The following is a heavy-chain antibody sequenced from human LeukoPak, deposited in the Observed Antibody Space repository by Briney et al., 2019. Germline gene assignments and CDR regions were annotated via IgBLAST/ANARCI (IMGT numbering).Heavy chain of an antibody. V-gene: IGHV4-4*07. D-gene: IGHD1-14*01. CDR2: IYTSGNT. CDR3: ARQPPQYYGMDV. J-gene: IGHJ6*02. CDR1: GGSFSNYY. Sequence: SETLSLTCSVSGGSFSNYYWSWIRQPAGKGLEWIGRIYTSGNTNYNPSLKGRVTMSVDTSNNQFSLKLTSVTAADMAVYYCARQPPQYYGMDVWGQGTTVTVSS.